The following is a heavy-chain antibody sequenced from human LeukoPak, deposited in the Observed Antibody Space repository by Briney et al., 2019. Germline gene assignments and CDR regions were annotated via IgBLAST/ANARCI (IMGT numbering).Heavy chain of an antibody. J-gene: IGHJ6*02. D-gene: IGHD1-14*01. CDR3: ARSNPDYYYGMDV. Sequence: AASVKVSCKASGGTFSSYAISWVRQAPGQGLEWMGGIIPIFGTANYAQKFQGRVTITADESTSTAYMELSSLRSEDTAVYYCARSNPDYYYGMDVWGQGTTVTVSS. V-gene: IGHV1-69*13. CDR1: GGTFSSYA. CDR2: IIPIFGTA.